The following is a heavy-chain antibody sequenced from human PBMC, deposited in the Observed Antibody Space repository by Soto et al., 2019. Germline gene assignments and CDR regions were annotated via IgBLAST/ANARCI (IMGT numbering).Heavy chain of an antibody. CDR3: AKDRMGAGVRGYFDY. D-gene: IGHD3-10*01. V-gene: IGHV3-30*18. CDR1: GFTFSSYG. J-gene: IGHJ4*02. CDR2: IIYDGSTK. Sequence: QVQLVESGGGVVQPVRSLRLSCAASGFTFSSYGMHWVRQAPGKGLEWVAVIIYDGSTKYYADSVKGLFTISRDNSTSMLYLQMNSLRAEDTAVYYCAKDRMGAGVRGYFDYWGQGTLVTVSS.